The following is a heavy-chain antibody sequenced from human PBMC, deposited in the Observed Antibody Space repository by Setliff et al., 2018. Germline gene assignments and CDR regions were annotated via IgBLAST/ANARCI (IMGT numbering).Heavy chain of an antibody. Sequence: GASVKVSCKASGYTFTSYGISWVRQAPGQGLEWMGWISAYNGNTNYAQKLQGRVTMTRNTSISTAYMELSSLRSEDTAVYYCARQDNWNYVLRSWGQGTLVTVSS. CDR3: ARQDNWNYVLRS. J-gene: IGHJ4*02. CDR2: ISAYNGNT. D-gene: IGHD1-7*01. CDR1: GYTFTSYG. V-gene: IGHV1-18*01.